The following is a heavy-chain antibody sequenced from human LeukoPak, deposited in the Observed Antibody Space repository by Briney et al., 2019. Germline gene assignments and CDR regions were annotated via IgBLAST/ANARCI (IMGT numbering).Heavy chain of an antibody. CDR3: ARGRQWLVKGWFDP. CDR2: IYYSGST. CDR1: GGSFSGYY. D-gene: IGHD6-19*01. J-gene: IGHJ5*02. V-gene: IGHV4-34*01. Sequence: SETLSLTCAVYGGSFSGYYWSWIRQPPGKGLEWIGSIYYSGSTYYNPSLKSRVAISVDTSKNQFSLKLSSVTAADTAVYYCARGRQWLVKGWFDPWGQGTLVTVSS.